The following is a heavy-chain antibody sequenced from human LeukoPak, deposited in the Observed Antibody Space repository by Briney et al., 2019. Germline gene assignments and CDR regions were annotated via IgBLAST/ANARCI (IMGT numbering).Heavy chain of an antibody. CDR3: ARGLSSSWLLDY. CDR1: GFTFSSYS. J-gene: IGHJ4*02. V-gene: IGHV3-21*01. CDR2: ISSSSSYI. D-gene: IGHD6-13*01. Sequence: KPGGSLRLSCAASGFTFSSYSMNWVRQAPGKGLEWVSSISSSSSYIYYADSVKGRFTISRDNAKNSLYLQMNSLRAEDTAVYYCARGLSSSWLLDYWGQGTLVTVSS.